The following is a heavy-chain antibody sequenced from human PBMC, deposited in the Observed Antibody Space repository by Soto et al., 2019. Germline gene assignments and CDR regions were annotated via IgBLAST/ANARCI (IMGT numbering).Heavy chain of an antibody. CDR3: ARDWSGY. CDR1: GYIFTNYG. J-gene: IGHJ4*02. CDR2: ISAYNGDT. V-gene: IGHV1-18*01. Sequence: QVHLVHSGPEVKKPGASVKVSCKTSGYIFTNYGISWVRQAPGQGLEWMGWISAYNGDTNYAQKLQGRVTLTTDTSTRTAYRELRSLRIDDTAVYYCARDWSGYWGQGTLVTVSS.